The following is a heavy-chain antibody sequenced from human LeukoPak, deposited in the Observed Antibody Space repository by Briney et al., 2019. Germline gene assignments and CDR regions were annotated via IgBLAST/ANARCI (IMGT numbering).Heavy chain of an antibody. CDR2: ISAYNGNT. D-gene: IGHD3-3*01. CDR1: GYTFTSYG. V-gene: IGHV1-18*01. CDR3: ARLAGDYDFWSGYHYYYYMDV. Sequence: ASVKVSCKASGYTFTSYGISWVRQAPGQGLEWMGWISAYNGNTNYAQKLQGGVTMTTDTSTSTAYMELRSLRSDDTAVYYCARLAGDYDFWSGYHYYYYMDVWGKGTTVTVSS. J-gene: IGHJ6*03.